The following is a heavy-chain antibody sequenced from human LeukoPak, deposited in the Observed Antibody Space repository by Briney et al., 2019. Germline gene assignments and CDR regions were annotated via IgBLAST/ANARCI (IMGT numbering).Heavy chain of an antibody. D-gene: IGHD3-22*01. V-gene: IGHV4-31*03. J-gene: IGHJ4*02. CDR1: VGSLSSGSYY. CDR2: IDYSGST. CDR3: ASTYRGYSSGYQGFDY. Sequence: SQTLSLTCTVSVGSLSSGSYYWSWIRQHPGKGLEWVGYIDYSGSTYYNPSLKSRVTISVDTSKNQFSLKLSSVTAADTAVYYCASTYRGYSSGYQGFDYWGQGTLVTVSS.